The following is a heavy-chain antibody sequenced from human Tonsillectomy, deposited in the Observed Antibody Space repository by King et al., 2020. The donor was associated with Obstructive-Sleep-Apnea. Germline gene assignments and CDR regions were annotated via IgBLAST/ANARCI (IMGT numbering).Heavy chain of an antibody. CDR2: ISVYNGDT. D-gene: IGHD6-25*01. V-gene: IGHV1-18*04. J-gene: IGHJ4*02. CDR1: GYTFTSYG. CDR3: ARYAYAAVGSTDYFDY. Sequence: VQLVESGVEVKKPGASVKASCKASGYTFTSYGITWVRLAPGQGLEWMGWISVYNGDTKYAQKFQGRVTMTTDTSTNTAYMELRSLRSDDTAVYYCARYAYAAVGSTDYFDYWGQGTLVTVSS.